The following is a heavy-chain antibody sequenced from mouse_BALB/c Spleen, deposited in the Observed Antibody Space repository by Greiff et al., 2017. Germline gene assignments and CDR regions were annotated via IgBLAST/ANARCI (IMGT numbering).Heavy chain of an antibody. Sequence: QVQLKQSGAELARPGASVKLSCKASGYTFTSYWMQWVKQRPGQGLEWIGAIYPGDGDTRYTQKFKGKATLTADKSSSTAYMQLSSLASEDSAVYYCAGFGYEAYFDYWGQGTTLTVSS. J-gene: IGHJ2*01. CDR1: GYTFTSYW. V-gene: IGHV1-87*01. CDR2: IYPGDGDT. D-gene: IGHD2-2*01. CDR3: AGFGYEAYFDY.